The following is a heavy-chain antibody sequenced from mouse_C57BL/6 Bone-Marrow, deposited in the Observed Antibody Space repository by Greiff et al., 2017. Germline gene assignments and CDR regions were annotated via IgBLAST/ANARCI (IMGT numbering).Heavy chain of an antibody. Sequence: VKLVESGPGLVAPSQSLSISCTVSGFSFTSYGVDWVRQPPGKGLEWLGVIWGGGSTNYNSALMSRLSISKDNPKDQGFLKMNSLQTDDTAMYYCAKQGDYDGGTWFAYWGQGTLVTFSA. CDR2: IWGGGST. J-gene: IGHJ3*01. CDR1: GFSFTSYG. CDR3: AKQGDYDGGTWFAY. V-gene: IGHV2-9*01. D-gene: IGHD2-4*01.